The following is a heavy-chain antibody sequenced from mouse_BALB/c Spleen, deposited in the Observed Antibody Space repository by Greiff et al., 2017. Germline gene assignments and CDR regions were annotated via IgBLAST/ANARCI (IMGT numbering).Heavy chain of an antibody. CDR3: AREDYGSSYEGNFDY. J-gene: IGHJ2*01. D-gene: IGHD1-1*01. CDR1: GYSITSGYY. V-gene: IGHV3-6*02. CDR2: ISYDGSN. Sequence: EVKLQESGPGLVKPSQSLSLTCSVTGYSITSGYYWNWIRQFPGNKLEWMGYISYDGSNNYNPSLKNRISITRDTSKNQFFLKLNSVTTEDTATYYCAREDYGSSYEGNFDYWGQGTTLTVSS.